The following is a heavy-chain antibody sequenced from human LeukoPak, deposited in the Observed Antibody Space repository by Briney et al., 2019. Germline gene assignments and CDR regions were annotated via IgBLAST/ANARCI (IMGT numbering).Heavy chain of an antibody. Sequence: ASVKVSCKASGGTFSSYAISWVRQAPGQGLEWMGRIIPILGIANYAQKFQGRVTITADKSTSTAYMELSSLRSEDTAVYYCARPTGLIVGATGAFDIWGQGTMVTVSS. D-gene: IGHD1-26*01. CDR2: IIPILGIA. CDR3: ARPTGLIVGATGAFDI. V-gene: IGHV1-69*04. CDR1: GGTFSSYA. J-gene: IGHJ3*02.